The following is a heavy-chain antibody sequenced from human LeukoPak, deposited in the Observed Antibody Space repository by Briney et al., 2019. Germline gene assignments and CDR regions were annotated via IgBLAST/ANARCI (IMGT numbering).Heavy chain of an antibody. CDR2: ISYSGST. CDR3: ARHPELYFFDY. CDR1: GASISSYY. V-gene: IGHV4-59*08. Sequence: SETLSLTCTVSGASISSYYWSWIRQPPGKGLEWIGYISYSGSTNYNPSLKSRVTISADTSKNQVSLTLSSVTAADAAVYYCARHPELYFFDYWGQGTLVTVSS. D-gene: IGHD3-10*01. J-gene: IGHJ4*02.